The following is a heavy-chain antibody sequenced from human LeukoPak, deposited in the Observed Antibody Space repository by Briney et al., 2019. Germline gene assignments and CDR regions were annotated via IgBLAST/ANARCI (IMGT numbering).Heavy chain of an antibody. J-gene: IGHJ4*02. CDR3: ARNAGNSDVDY. D-gene: IGHD4-23*01. Sequence: SETLSLTCAVSGGSISSSNWWSWVRQPPGKGLEWIGEIYHSGSTNYNPSLKSRVTISVDKSNNQFSLKLNSMTAADTAVYYCARNAGNSDVDYWGQGILVTVSS. V-gene: IGHV4-4*02. CDR1: GGSISSSNW. CDR2: IYHSGST.